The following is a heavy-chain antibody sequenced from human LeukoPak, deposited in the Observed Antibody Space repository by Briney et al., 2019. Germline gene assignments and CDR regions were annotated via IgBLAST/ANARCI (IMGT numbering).Heavy chain of an antibody. J-gene: IGHJ4*02. CDR1: GGSISSGGYY. Sequence: SETLSLTCTVSGGSISSGGYYWSWIRQPPGKGLEWIGSIYHSGSTYYNPSLKSRVTISVDTSKNQFSLKLSSVTAADTAVYYCARGADSYGLPFFDYWGQGTLVTVSS. V-gene: IGHV4-39*07. D-gene: IGHD5-18*01. CDR3: ARGADSYGLPFFDY. CDR2: IYHSGST.